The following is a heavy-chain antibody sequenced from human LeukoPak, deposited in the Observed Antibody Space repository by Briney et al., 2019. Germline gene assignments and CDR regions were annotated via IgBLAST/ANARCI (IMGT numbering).Heavy chain of an antibody. CDR1: GFTFDDYT. J-gene: IGHJ4*02. V-gene: IGHV3-43*01. Sequence: GGSLRLSCAASGFTFDDYTMHWVRQAPGKGLEWVSLISWDGGSTYYADSVKGRFTISRDNSKNSLYLQMNSLRTEDTALYYCAKASDSSGYYDYWGQGTLVTVSS. D-gene: IGHD3-22*01. CDR3: AKASDSSGYYDY. CDR2: ISWDGGST.